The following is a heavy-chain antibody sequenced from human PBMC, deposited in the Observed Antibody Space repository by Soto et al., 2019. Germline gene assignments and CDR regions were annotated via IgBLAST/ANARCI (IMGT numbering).Heavy chain of an antibody. J-gene: IGHJ4*02. CDR2: IYYSGST. CDR1: GGSISSYY. V-gene: IGHV4-59*01. D-gene: IGHD3-16*01. Sequence: SETLSLTCTVSGGSISSYYWSWIRQPPGKGLEWIGYIYYSGSTNYNPSLKSRVTISVDTSKNQFSLKLSSVTAADTAVYYCAIYPYSEDSAYWGQGTQVTVSS. CDR3: AIYPYSEDSAY.